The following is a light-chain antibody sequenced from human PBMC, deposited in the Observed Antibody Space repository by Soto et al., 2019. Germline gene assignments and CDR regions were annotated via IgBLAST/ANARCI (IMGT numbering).Light chain of an antibody. Sequence: EIELTQSPGTLALSLGDGATLSCRASQTVNRNYLAWYHQKPGQPPRLLIYGVSNRATGVPDRFGGGGSGTEFTLTIVRLEPDDFGTYYCQQYIDSPRTFGQGTRVEV. V-gene: IGKV3-20*01. CDR3: QQYIDSPRT. CDR1: QTVNRNY. CDR2: GVS. J-gene: IGKJ1*01.